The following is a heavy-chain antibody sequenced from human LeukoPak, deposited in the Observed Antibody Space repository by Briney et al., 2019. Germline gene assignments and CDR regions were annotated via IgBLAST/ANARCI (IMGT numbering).Heavy chain of an antibody. CDR1: GGSISSYY. CDR2: IYYSGST. Sequence: SETLSLSCTVSGGSISSYYWSWIRQPPGKGLEWIGYIYYSGSTNYNPSLKSRVTISVDTSKNQFSLKLSSVTAADTAVYYCARLAYCGGDCYSRGNWFDPWGQGTLVTVSS. J-gene: IGHJ5*02. V-gene: IGHV4-59*08. D-gene: IGHD2-21*02. CDR3: ARLAYCGGDCYSRGNWFDP.